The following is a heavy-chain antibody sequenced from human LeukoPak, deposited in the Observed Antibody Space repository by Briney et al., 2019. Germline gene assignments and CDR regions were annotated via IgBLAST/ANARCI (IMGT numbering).Heavy chain of an antibody. Sequence: SETLSLTCTVSGGSISSSSYYWGWIRQPPGKGLEWIGSGHYSGRTYYNPSLKSRVTISVDTSKNQFSLKLSSVTAADTAVYYCARDLGYCRGGSCYSGLGYFDYWGQGTLVTVSS. CDR3: ARDLGYCRGGSCYSGLGYFDY. CDR1: GGSISSSSYY. J-gene: IGHJ4*02. V-gene: IGHV4-39*07. D-gene: IGHD2-15*01. CDR2: GHYSGRT.